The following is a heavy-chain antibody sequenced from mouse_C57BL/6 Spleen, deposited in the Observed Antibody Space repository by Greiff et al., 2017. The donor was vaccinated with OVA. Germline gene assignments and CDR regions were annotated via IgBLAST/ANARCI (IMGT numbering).Heavy chain of an antibody. D-gene: IGHD2-14*01. CDR2: ISDGGSYT. CDR3: ARGGVRRYYAMDY. Sequence: EVMLVESGGGLVKPGGSLKLSCAASGFTFSSYAMSWVRQTPEKRLEWVATISDGGSYTYYPDNVKGRFTISRDNAKNNLYLQMSHLKSEDTAMYYCARGGVRRYYAMDYWGQGTSVTVSS. V-gene: IGHV5-4*03. CDR1: GFTFSSYA. J-gene: IGHJ4*01.